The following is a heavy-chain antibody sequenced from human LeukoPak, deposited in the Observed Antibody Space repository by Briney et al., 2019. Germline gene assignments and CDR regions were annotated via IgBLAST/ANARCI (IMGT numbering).Heavy chain of an antibody. D-gene: IGHD3-16*01. V-gene: IGHV4-59*11. J-gene: IGHJ4*02. CDR2: FHNSGTS. CDR3: TRGAGWLIDY. Sequence: PETLSLTCTVSGGSINSRYWSWIRQPPGKGLEWIGYFHNSGTSTYNPSLKSRVTISADTSKNQFSLKLNSLTTADTAVYYCTRGAGWLIDYWGQGILVTVSS. CDR1: GGSINSRY.